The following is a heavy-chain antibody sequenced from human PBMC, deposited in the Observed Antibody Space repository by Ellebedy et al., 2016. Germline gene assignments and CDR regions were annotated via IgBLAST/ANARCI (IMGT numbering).Heavy chain of an antibody. D-gene: IGHD3-22*01. J-gene: IGHJ5*02. Sequence: SVKVSXKVSGGTFSSYAISWVRQAPGQGLEWMGGIIPIFGTANYAQKFQGRVTITADESTSTAYMELSSLRSEDTAVYYCARVEGDDSSGYWDNWFDPWGQGTLVTVSS. V-gene: IGHV1-69*13. CDR3: ARVEGDDSSGYWDNWFDP. CDR1: GGTFSSYA. CDR2: IIPIFGTA.